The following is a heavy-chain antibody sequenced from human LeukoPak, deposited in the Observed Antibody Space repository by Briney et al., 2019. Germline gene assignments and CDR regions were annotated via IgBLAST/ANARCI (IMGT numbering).Heavy chain of an antibody. V-gene: IGHV3-9*01. CDR3: AKGFRVMATTDFDY. CDR2: ISWNSGSI. CDR1: GFTFDDYA. D-gene: IGHD5-24*01. J-gene: IGHJ4*02. Sequence: GGSLRLSCAASGFTFDDYAMHWVRQAPGKGLEWVSGISWNSGSIGYADSVKGRFTISRGNAKNSLYLQMNSLRAEDTALYYCAKGFRVMATTDFDYWGQGTLVTVSS.